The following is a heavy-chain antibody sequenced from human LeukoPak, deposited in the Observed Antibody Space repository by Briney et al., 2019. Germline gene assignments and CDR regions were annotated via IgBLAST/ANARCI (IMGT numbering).Heavy chain of an antibody. Sequence: SETLSLTCTVSGGSISSYYWSWIRQPPGKGLEWIGYIYYSGSTNYNPSLKSRVTISVDTSKNQFSLKLSSVTAADTAVYYCARAMRQWLVPDAFDIWGQGTMVTVSS. D-gene: IGHD6-19*01. J-gene: IGHJ3*02. CDR2: IYYSGST. CDR3: ARAMRQWLVPDAFDI. V-gene: IGHV4-59*01. CDR1: GGSISSYY.